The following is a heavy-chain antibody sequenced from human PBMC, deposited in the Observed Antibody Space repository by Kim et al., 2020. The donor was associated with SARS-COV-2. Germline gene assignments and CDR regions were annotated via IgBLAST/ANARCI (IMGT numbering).Heavy chain of an antibody. CDR1: GYTFTNYP. V-gene: IGHV1-3*01. CDR2: ISAGNGNA. J-gene: IGHJ5*02. Sequence: ASVKVSCKASGYTFTNYPIHWVRQAPGQRLECMGWISAGNGNAKYSQKFQGRVTITRDTSASTAYMELSSLISEDTAIYYCARGNNDYSSYQHWFDPWGQGTLVTVAS. D-gene: IGHD4-4*01. CDR3: ARGNNDYSSYQHWFDP.